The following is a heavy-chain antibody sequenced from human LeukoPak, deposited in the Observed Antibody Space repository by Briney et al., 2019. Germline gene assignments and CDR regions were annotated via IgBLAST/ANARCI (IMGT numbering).Heavy chain of an antibody. J-gene: IGHJ4*02. CDR3: ARTRFTMWEYQDY. Sequence: PSQTLSLTCTVSGGSTSSGSYYWSWIGQPAGKGLAWIGRIYTSGSTNYNPSLKSRVTISVDTSKNQFSLKLSSVTAADTAVYYCARTRFTMWEYQDYWGQGTLVTVSS. D-gene: IGHD1-26*01. CDR1: GGSTSSGSYY. CDR2: IYTSGST. V-gene: IGHV4-61*02.